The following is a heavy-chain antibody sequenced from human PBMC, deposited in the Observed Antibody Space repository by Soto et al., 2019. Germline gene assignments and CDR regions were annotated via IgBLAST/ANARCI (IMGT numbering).Heavy chain of an antibody. V-gene: IGHV4-34*01. CDR3: ARGGELELRSHGWFAP. CDR1: GGSSSGYY. Sequence: SETLSLTCAVYGGSSSGYYWSWIRQPPGKGLEWIGEINHSGSTNYNPSLKSRVTISVDTSKNQFSLKLSSVTAADTAVYYCARGGELELRSHGWFAPWGQGTLVTVSS. D-gene: IGHD1-7*01. J-gene: IGHJ5*02. CDR2: INHSGST.